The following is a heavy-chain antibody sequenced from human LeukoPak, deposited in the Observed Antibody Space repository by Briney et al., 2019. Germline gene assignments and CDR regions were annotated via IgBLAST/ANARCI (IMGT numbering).Heavy chain of an antibody. J-gene: IGHJ5*02. CDR2: IYYSGSN. V-gene: IGHV4-59*01. CDR1: GGSISSYY. Sequence: SETLSLTCTVSGGSISSYYWSWIRQPPGKGLEWIGYIYYSGSNNYNPSLKSRVTISVDTSKNQFSLKLSSVTAADTAVYYCARAAAGTVSYNWFDPWGQGTLVTVSS. CDR3: ARAAAGTVSYNWFDP. D-gene: IGHD6-13*01.